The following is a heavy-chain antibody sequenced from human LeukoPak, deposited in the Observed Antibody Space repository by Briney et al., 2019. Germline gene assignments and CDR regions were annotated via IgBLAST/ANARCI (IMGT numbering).Heavy chain of an antibody. Sequence: PGGSLRLSCAASGFTFSSYGMHWVRRAPGKGLEWVAYIRFDGNDEHYEDSVKGRFTISRDNSKNTLYLQMSSLRAEDTAVYYCTGGGGYCSGGRCHGHYSMDVWGQGTTVTVSS. CDR2: IRFDGNDE. V-gene: IGHV3-30*02. CDR1: GFTFSSYG. J-gene: IGHJ6*02. D-gene: IGHD2-15*01. CDR3: TGGGGYCSGGRCHGHYSMDV.